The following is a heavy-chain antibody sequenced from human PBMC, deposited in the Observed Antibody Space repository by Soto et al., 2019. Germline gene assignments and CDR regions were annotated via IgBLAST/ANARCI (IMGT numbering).Heavy chain of an antibody. Sequence: QVQLVESGGGVVQPGRSLRLSCAASGFTFSSYGMHWVRQAPGKGLEWVAVISYDGSNKYYADSVKGRFTISRDNSKNTLYLQMNSLRAEDTAVYYCAKDLFFCSNRVSVAYYYYGMDVWGQGTTVTVSS. CDR3: AKDLFFCSNRVSVAYYYYGMDV. CDR1: GFTFSSYG. CDR2: ISYDGSNK. D-gene: IGHD3-3*01. V-gene: IGHV3-30*18. J-gene: IGHJ6*02.